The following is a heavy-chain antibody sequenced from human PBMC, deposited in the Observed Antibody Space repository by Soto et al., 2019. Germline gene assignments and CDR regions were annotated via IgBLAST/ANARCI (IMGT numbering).Heavy chain of an antibody. CDR2: ISGSGGST. CDR1: GFTFSSYA. D-gene: IGHD3-10*01. J-gene: IGHJ4*02. CDR3: AKHRVYGSGSPNDY. Sequence: GGSLRLSCAASGFTFSSYAMSWVRQAPGKGLEWVSAISGSGGSTYYADSVKGRVTISRDNSKNTLYLQMNSLRAEDTAVYYCAKHRVYGSGSPNDYWGQGTLVTVSS. V-gene: IGHV3-23*01.